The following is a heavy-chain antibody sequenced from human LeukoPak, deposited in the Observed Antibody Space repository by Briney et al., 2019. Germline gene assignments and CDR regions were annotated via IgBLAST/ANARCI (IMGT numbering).Heavy chain of an antibody. Sequence: CVPSLVNPTQTLTLTCTFSGFSLSTNEEAVGWIRQPPGKALEWLALVYRDDERRYSPSLKSRLTITKDTSKTQVVLTMTNMDPVDTATYYCAHRLHRPRDGPTSGTPFDYWGQGTLVTVSS. V-gene: IGHV2-5*02. D-gene: IGHD1-1*01. CDR3: AHRLHRPRDGPTSGTPFDY. CDR1: GFSLSTNEEA. J-gene: IGHJ4*02. CDR2: VYRDDER.